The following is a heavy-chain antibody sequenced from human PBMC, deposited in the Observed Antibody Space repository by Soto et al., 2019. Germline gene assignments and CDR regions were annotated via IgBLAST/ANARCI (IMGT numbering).Heavy chain of an antibody. CDR1: GGSISSYY. D-gene: IGHD1-26*01. CDR2: IYYSGST. J-gene: IGHJ4*01. Sequence: LSLTCTVSGGSISSYYWSWMRQPPGKGLEWIGYIYYSGSTNYNPSLKSRVTISVDTSKNQFSLKLSSVTAADTSVYYCARDIVGAVWGQGTLVTVAS. CDR3: ARDIVGAV. V-gene: IGHV4-59*01.